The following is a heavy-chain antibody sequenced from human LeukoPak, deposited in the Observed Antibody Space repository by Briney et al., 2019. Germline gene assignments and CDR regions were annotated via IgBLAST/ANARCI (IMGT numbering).Heavy chain of an antibody. Sequence: PSETLSLTCTVSGGSISSYYLSWIRQPPGKGLEWIGYIYYSGSTNYNPSLKSRVTISVDTSKNQFSLKLSSVTAADTAVYYCARGGYDYDDYIFDYWGQGTLVTVSS. CDR3: ARGGYDYDDYIFDY. D-gene: IGHD4-17*01. CDR1: GGSISSYY. V-gene: IGHV4-59*01. CDR2: IYYSGST. J-gene: IGHJ4*02.